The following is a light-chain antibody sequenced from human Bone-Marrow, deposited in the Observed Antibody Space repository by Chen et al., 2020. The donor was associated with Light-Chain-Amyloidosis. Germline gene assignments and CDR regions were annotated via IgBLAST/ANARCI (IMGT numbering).Light chain of an antibody. Sequence: HMTQSPSSLSASVGARVSLTYRAGRPIGFVLAWYQQKPGRLPRLLIYAARTLQSGVPSRFSGSTSGTDLTLTSSSLQPEDVATDYCQNDYSAPFTFGPGTKVDIK. CDR1: RPIGFV. CDR2: AAR. CDR3: QNDYSAPFT. V-gene: IGKV1-27*01. J-gene: IGKJ3*01.